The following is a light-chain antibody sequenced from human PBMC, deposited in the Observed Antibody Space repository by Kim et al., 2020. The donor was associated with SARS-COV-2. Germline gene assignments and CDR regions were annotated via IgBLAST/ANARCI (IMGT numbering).Light chain of an antibody. V-gene: IGLV2-14*03. CDR1: SSDVGGYNY. CDR3: SSYTSSSTRV. CDR2: DVS. Sequence: GQSITISCTGTSSDVGGYNYFSWYQQHPGKAPKLIIYDVSNRPSGVSNRFSGSKSGNTASLTISGLQAEDEADYYCSSYTSSSTRVFGGGTQLTVL. J-gene: IGLJ3*02.